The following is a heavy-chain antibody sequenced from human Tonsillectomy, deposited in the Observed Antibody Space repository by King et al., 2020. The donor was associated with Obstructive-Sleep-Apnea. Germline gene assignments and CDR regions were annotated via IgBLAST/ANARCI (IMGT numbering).Heavy chain of an antibody. V-gene: IGHV1-69*09. CDR3: ARDPCRYGFTCTKYNFDY. J-gene: IGHJ4*02. D-gene: IGHD1-1*01. CDR1: GGTFSSYF. CDR2: IIPILGVA. Sequence: QLVQSGAEVKKPGSSVKVSCKASGGTFSSYFISWVRQAPGQGLEWMGRIIPILGVANYAEKFQGRVTITADKSTSTAYMEVSSLRSEDTAVYYCARDPCRYGFTCTKYNFDYWGQGTLVTVSS.